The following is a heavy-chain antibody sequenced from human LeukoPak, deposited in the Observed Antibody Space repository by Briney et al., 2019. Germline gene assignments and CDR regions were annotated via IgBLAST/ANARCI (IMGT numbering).Heavy chain of an antibody. CDR3: AGSRLSAEYFQF. Sequence: GGSLRLSCAASGFTFSSYAMNWIRQAPGKGLEWVSVIYSGGNTYYADSVKGRFSISRDNSKNTLYLQMNSLRVEDTAVYYCAGSRLSAEYFQFWGQGTLVAVSS. J-gene: IGHJ1*01. CDR2: IYSGGNT. CDR1: GFTFSSYA. V-gene: IGHV3-66*01.